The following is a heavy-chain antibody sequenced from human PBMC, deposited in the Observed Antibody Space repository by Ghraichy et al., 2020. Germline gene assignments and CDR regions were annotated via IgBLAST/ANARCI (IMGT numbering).Heavy chain of an antibody. CDR1: GFTFSDYA. D-gene: IGHD3-10*01. CDR2: ISYDGSNQ. J-gene: IGHJ3*02. Sequence: GGSLRLSCAASGFTFSDYAMHWVRQAPGKGLEWVAVISYDGSNQYYGDSVKGRFTISRDNAKDTLYLQMNNLRDEDMAVYYCARDRNYWGVPDSSRGDSDTFDIWGQGTLVTVSS. V-gene: IGHV3-30*04. CDR3: ARDRNYWGVPDSSRGDSDTFDI.